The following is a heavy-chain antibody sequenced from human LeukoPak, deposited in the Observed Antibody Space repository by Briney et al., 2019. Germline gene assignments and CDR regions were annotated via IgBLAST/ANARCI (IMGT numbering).Heavy chain of an antibody. V-gene: IGHV3-66*01. D-gene: IGHD2-21*02. CDR1: GFSVSNYY. Sequence: GGSLRFSCAASGFSVSNYYMSWVRQPPGKGLEWVSVMYTGGGRYYGDSVKGRFTISRDNSKNTVFLQMNSLRVEDTALYYCTRGQSYCGADCYSDWGQGTLVTVSS. CDR3: TRGQSYCGADCYSD. CDR2: MYTGGGR. J-gene: IGHJ4*02.